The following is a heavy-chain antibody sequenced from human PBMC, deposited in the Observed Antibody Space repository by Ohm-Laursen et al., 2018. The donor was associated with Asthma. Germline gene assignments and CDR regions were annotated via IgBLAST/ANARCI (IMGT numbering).Heavy chain of an antibody. V-gene: IGHV3-21*01. Sequence: GSLRLSCTASGYTFSRYSIHWIRQAPGKGLEWVASISTASTFIYYADSVRGRFTTSRDNARNLVFLQMDSLRAEGTALYYCAGIGPEWELPGREYSLHHWGQGTQVTVSS. CDR1: GYTFSRYS. D-gene: IGHD1-26*01. CDR2: ISTASTFI. J-gene: IGHJ1*01. CDR3: AGIGPEWELPGREYSLHH.